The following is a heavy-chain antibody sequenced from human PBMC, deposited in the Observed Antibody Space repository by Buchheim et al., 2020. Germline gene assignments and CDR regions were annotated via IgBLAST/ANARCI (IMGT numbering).Heavy chain of an antibody. CDR2: INHSGST. CDR3: ARGSLFFGVVFDY. CDR1: GGSFSGYY. Sequence: QVQLQQWGAGLLKPSETLSLTCAVYGGSFSGYYWSWIRQPPGKGLEWIGEINHSGSTNYNPSLKSRVTLSVDTSKNQFSLKLSSVTAADTAVYYCARGSLFFGVVFDYWGQGTL. D-gene: IGHD3-3*01. V-gene: IGHV4-34*01. J-gene: IGHJ4*02.